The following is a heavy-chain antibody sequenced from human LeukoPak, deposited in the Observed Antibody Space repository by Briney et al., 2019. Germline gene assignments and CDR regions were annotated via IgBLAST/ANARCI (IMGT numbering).Heavy chain of an antibody. CDR1: GFTVSSNY. CDR2: IYSGGST. CDR3: AKDHKGITTFGVVNLSRGFDY. J-gene: IGHJ4*02. Sequence: GGSLRLSCAASGFTVSSNYMSWVRQAPGKGLEWVSVIYSGGSTYYADSVKGRFTISRDNSKNTLYLQMNSLRAEDTAVYYCAKDHKGITTFGVVNLSRGFDYWGQGTLVTVSS. D-gene: IGHD3-3*01. V-gene: IGHV3-53*01.